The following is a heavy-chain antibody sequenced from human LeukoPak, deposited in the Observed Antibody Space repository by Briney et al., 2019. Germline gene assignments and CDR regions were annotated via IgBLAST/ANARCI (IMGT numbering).Heavy chain of an antibody. CDR1: EFTFSSYD. CDR2: IGTNADT. D-gene: IGHD3-10*01. J-gene: IGHJ6*02. CDR3: ARGGGLGMVRGLRFFGMDV. V-gene: IGHV3-13*04. Sequence: GGSLRLSCAASEFTFSSYDMHWVRQVTGKGLEWVSGIGTNADTFYPDSVKGRFTISRENAKNSFYLQMNSLRAGDTAVYYCARGGGLGMVRGLRFFGMDVWGQGTTVTVSS.